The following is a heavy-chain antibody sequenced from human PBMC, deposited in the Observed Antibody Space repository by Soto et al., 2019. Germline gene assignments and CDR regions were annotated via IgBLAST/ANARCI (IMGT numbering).Heavy chain of an antibody. V-gene: IGHV4-31*03. Sequence: SETLSLTCTVSGDSISRGGFFWSWIRQHPGEGLEWIGYIYYSGSTYYNPSLKSRVNISVDTSKNHFSLTLGSVTAPDTAVYYCARGAMLRGPGYYYALDVWGQGTLVTVSS. J-gene: IGHJ6*02. D-gene: IGHD3-10*01. CDR1: GDSISRGGFF. CDR2: IYYSGST. CDR3: ARGAMLRGPGYYYALDV.